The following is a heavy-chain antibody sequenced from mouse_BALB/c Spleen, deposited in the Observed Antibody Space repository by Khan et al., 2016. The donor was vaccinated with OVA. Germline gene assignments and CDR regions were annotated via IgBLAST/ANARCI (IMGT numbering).Heavy chain of an antibody. V-gene: IGHV1-20*02. CDR2: INPHIGET. J-gene: IGHJ2*01. CDR1: GYSFTGYF. CDR3: TRIYRSDFDY. D-gene: IGHD6-1*01. Sequence: VQLKQSGPELVRPGASVKISCTASGYSFTGYFMNWVMQSHGKSLEWIGRINPHIGETFYNQRFKDKATLTVDESSSTAHMEIRVLASEDSAVYYCTRIYRSDFDYWGQGTTLTVSS.